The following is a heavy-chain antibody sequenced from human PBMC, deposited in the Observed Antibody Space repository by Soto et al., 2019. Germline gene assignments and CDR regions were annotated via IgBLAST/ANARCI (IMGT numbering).Heavy chain of an antibody. V-gene: IGHV4-34*01. CDR3: ARLGRPDIVVVPAAMGVWFDP. Sequence: SETLSLTCAVYGGSFSGYYWSWIRQPPGKGLEWIGEINHSGSTNYNPSLKSRVTISVDTSKNQFSLKLSSVTAADTAVYYCARLGRPDIVVVPAAMGVWFDPWGQGTLVTVSS. CDR1: GGSFSGYY. CDR2: INHSGST. J-gene: IGHJ5*02. D-gene: IGHD2-2*01.